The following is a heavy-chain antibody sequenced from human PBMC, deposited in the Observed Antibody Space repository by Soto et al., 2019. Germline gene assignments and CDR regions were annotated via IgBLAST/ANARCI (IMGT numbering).Heavy chain of an antibody. CDR3: AIDGRQFVPNSDNFDI. D-gene: IGHD6-6*01. V-gene: IGHV1-18*01. CDR2: ISAYNGDT. CDR1: GDALRNYG. Sequence: GASGMVSCKAAGDALRNYGINWVRQAPGQGLEWMGWISAYNGDTNYAPKFQGRVTMATDTPTSTAYMELRRLKSHDAALYYCAIDGRQFVPNSDNFDIRRKATTVTAS. J-gene: IGHJ3*02.